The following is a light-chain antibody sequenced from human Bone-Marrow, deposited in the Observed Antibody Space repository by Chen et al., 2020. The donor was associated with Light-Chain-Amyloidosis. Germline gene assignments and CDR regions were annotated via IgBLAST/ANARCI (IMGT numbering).Light chain of an antibody. J-gene: IGLJ3*02. CDR2: DDS. Sequence: SYVLPQPSSVSVAPGQTATLACGGNNIGSTSVQWYQQKPGQAPLLVVYDDSDRPSGIPERLSGSNSGNTATLTISRVEAGDEADYYCQVWDRSSDRPVFGGGTKLTVL. CDR1: NIGSTS. V-gene: IGLV3-21*02. CDR3: QVWDRSSDRPV.